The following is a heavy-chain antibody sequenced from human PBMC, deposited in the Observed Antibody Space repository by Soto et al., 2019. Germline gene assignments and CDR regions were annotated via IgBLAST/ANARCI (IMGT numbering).Heavy chain of an antibody. J-gene: IGHJ6*02. D-gene: IGHD6-13*01. CDR3: ARVSPFIAAAGGDYGMDV. Sequence: PSETLSLTCTVSGGSISSGDYYWSWIRQPPGKGLEWIGYIYYSGSTYYNPSLKSRVTISVDTSKNQFSLKLSSVTAADTAVYYCARVSPFIAAAGGDYGMDVWGQGTTVTVSS. V-gene: IGHV4-30-4*01. CDR1: GGSISSGDYY. CDR2: IYYSGST.